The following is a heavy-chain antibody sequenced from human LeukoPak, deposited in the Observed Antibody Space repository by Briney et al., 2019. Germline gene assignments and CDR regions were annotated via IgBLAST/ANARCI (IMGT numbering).Heavy chain of an antibody. V-gene: IGHV4-39*07. CDR2: IYYSGST. J-gene: IGHJ2*01. CDR1: GGSISSSSYY. CDR3: ARARAGYFDL. D-gene: IGHD4/OR15-4a*01. Sequence: SETLSLTCTVSGGSISSSSYYWGWIRQPPGKGLEWIGSIYYSGSTYYNPSLKSRITISVDTSKNQFSLKLSSVTAADTAVYYCARARAGYFDLWGRGTLVTVSS.